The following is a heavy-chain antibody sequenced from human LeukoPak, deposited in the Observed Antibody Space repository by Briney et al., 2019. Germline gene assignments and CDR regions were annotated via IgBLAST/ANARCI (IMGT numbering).Heavy chain of an antibody. CDR1: GGSFSGYY. CDR2: INHSGST. Sequence: SETLSLTCAVYGGSFSGYYWSWIRQPPGKGLEWIGEINHSGSTNYNPSLKSRVTISVDTSKNQFSLKLSSVTAADTAVYYCASLIAAAGSYYYYYGMDVWGQGTTVTVSS. V-gene: IGHV4-34*01. J-gene: IGHJ6*02. CDR3: ASLIAAAGSYYYYYGMDV. D-gene: IGHD6-13*01.